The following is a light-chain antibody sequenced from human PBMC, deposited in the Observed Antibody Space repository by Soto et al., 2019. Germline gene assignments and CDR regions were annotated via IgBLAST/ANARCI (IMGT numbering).Light chain of an antibody. CDR3: QQYNTYPLT. CDR1: QDISNY. V-gene: IGKV1-33*01. CDR2: DAS. J-gene: IGKJ4*01. Sequence: DNQMTQSPSSLSASVGDRVTITCQASQDISNYLNWYQQKPGKAPKLLIYDASNLETGVPSRFSGSGSGTDFTFTISSLQPEDIATYYCQQYNTYPLTFGGGTKVEI.